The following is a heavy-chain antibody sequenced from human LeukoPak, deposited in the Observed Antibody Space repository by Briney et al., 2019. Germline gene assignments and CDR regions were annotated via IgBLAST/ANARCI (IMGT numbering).Heavy chain of an antibody. Sequence: SVKVSCKASGGTFSGYAISWVRQAPGQGLEWMGGIIPIFGTANYAQKFQGRVTITADESTGTAYMELSSLRSEDTAVYYCAREDNYYDSSGCLDYWGQGTLVTVSS. CDR3: AREDNYYDSSGCLDY. CDR2: IIPIFGTA. V-gene: IGHV1-69*13. CDR1: GGTFSGYA. J-gene: IGHJ4*02. D-gene: IGHD3-22*01.